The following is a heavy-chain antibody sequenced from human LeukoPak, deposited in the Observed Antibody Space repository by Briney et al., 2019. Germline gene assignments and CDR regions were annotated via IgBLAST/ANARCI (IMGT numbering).Heavy chain of an antibody. Sequence: GASVKVSCKASGYTFTSYGISWVRQAPGQGLEWMGWISAYNGNTNYAQKLQGRVTMTTDTSTSTAYMELRSLRSDDTAVYYCARVRSTPTVVTPKGDWFDPWGQGTLVTVSS. CDR1: GYTFTSYG. D-gene: IGHD4-23*01. CDR2: ISAYNGNT. J-gene: IGHJ5*02. V-gene: IGHV1-18*01. CDR3: ARVRSTPTVVTPKGDWFDP.